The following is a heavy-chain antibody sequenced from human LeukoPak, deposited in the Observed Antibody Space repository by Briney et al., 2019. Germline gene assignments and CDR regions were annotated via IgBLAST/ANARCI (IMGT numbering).Heavy chain of an antibody. CDR2: MYYSGST. Sequence: SETLSLTCTVSGGSISSSRYYWGWIRQPPGKGLEWIGSMYYSGSTYYNPSLKSRVTISVDTSKNHFSLKLSSVTAADTAVYYCERGGFDTIGFDYWGQGTLVTVSS. V-gene: IGHV4-39*02. D-gene: IGHD3-10*01. CDR1: GGSISSSRYY. J-gene: IGHJ4*02. CDR3: ERGGFDTIGFDY.